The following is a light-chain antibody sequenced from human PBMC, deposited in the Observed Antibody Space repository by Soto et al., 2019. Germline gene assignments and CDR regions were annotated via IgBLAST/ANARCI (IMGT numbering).Light chain of an antibody. CDR3: SSYTSSSAYV. CDR2: DVS. CDR1: SSDVGGYNY. V-gene: IGLV2-14*01. Sequence: ALTQPASVSGSPGQSITISCTGTSSDVGGYNYVSWYQQHPGKAPKLMIYDVSNRPSGVSNRFSGSKSGNTASLTISGLQAEDEADYYCSSYTSSSAYVFGTGTKVTVL. J-gene: IGLJ1*01.